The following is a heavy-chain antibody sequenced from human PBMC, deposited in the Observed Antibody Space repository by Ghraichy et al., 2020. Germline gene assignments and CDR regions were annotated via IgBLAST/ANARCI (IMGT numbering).Heavy chain of an antibody. CDR1: GFTFSDHY. J-gene: IGHJ4*02. CDR2: IRNRPKGYTV. D-gene: IGHD3/OR15-3a*01. V-gene: IGHV3-72*01. CDR3: TRGTVGINAYWRTGDY. Sequence: GESLNISCAASGFTFSDHYMDWVRQAPGKGPEWVGRIRNRPKGYTVEYAASVKGRFTISRDDSKNSLYLQMNSLKTEDTAVYYCTRGTVGINAYWRTGDYWGQGTLVTVSS.